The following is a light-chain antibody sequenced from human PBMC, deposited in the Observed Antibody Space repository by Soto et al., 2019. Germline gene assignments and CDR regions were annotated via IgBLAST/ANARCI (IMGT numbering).Light chain of an antibody. CDR3: QQYKDWPTT. Sequence: EIVVTQSPATLSVSPGQRASLSCRASQSVSTTVAWYHQKPGQAPRLLVFGAYNRATGVPDRFSGSGAGTDFTLTITSLQSEDFGVYFCQQYKDWPTTFGQGTRWISN. CDR2: GAY. CDR1: QSVSTT. V-gene: IGKV3-15*01. J-gene: IGKJ1*01.